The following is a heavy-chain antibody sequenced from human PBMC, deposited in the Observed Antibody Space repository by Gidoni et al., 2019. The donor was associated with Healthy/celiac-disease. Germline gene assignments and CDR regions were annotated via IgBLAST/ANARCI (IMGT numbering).Heavy chain of an antibody. J-gene: IGHJ3*02. V-gene: IGHV1-18*01. D-gene: IGHD3-22*01. CDR2: ISAYNGNT. CDR1: GYTLTSYG. CDR3: ARGRSGYWDDAFDI. Sequence: QGQLVQSGAEVKTPGASVKVSCKASGYTLTSYGISWVRQAPGQGLEWMGWISAYNGNTNYAQNLQGRVTMTTDTSTSTAYMELRSLRSDDTAVYYCARGRSGYWDDAFDIWGQGTTVTVSS.